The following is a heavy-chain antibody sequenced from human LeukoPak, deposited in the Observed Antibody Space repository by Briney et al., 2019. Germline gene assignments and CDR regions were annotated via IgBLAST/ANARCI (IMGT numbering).Heavy chain of an antibody. CDR1: GFTFSSYE. J-gene: IGHJ4*02. CDR3: AKAPVTSCRGAYCYPFDS. CDR2: ISSSGSTI. V-gene: IGHV3-48*03. D-gene: IGHD2-21*01. Sequence: PGGSLRLSCAASGFTFSSYEMNWVRQAPGKGLEWVSYISSSGSTIYYADSVKGRFTISRDSAKNSLYLQMNSLSAEDTALYYCAKAPVTSCRGAYCYPFDSWGQGTVVTVSS.